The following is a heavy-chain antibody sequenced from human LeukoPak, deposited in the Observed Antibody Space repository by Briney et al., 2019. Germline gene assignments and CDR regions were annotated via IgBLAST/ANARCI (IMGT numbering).Heavy chain of an antibody. Sequence: SETLSLTCTVPGGSISSGGYYWSWIRQHPGKGLEWIGYIYYSGSTYYNPSLKSRVTISVDTSKNQFSLKLSSVTAADTAVYYCARGRYPQPGIAVAGTLLDWGQGTLVTVSS. J-gene: IGHJ4*02. CDR1: GGSISSGGYY. V-gene: IGHV4-31*03. CDR2: IYYSGST. D-gene: IGHD6-19*01. CDR3: ARGRYPQPGIAVAGTLLD.